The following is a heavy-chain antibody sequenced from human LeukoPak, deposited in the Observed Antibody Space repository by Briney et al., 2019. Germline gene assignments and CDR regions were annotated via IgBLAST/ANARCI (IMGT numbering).Heavy chain of an antibody. D-gene: IGHD3-9*01. CDR3: ARGNILTGYCFDF. CDR2: IHYTGAT. J-gene: IGHJ4*02. Sequence: SETLSLTCAVYGGSITGYYWSWIRQTPGRGLEWVGEIHYTGATSYNPSLKSRATISTDTSKNQFSLRLSSVTAADTTVYYCARGNILTGYCFDFWGQGALVTVSS. V-gene: IGHV4-34*01. CDR1: GGSITGYY.